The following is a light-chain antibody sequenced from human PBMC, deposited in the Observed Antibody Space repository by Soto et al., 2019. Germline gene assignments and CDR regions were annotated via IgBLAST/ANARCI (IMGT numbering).Light chain of an antibody. V-gene: IGLV1-44*01. CDR3: AAWDASLKGYV. CDR1: DYDIGSTT. J-gene: IGLJ1*01. CDR2: RSD. Sequence: QSVLTQAPSASGTPGQRVTISCSGSDYDIGSTTTTWFQHLPGTAPKLLIYRSDQRPSGVPDRFSGSRSGTSGSLAISGLQSDDEADYYCAAWDASLKGYVFGTGTKVTV.